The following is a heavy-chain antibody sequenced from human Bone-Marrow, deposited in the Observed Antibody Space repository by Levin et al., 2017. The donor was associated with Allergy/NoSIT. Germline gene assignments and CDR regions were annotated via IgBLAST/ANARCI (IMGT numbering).Heavy chain of an antibody. D-gene: IGHD5-12*01. CDR1: GASINSGGYS. J-gene: IGHJ4*02. CDR2: IFYNGGT. CDR3: ARSERGDGGPGFFDL. Sequence: SQTLSLTCAVSGASINSGGYSWSWIRHHPGKGLEWIGYIFYNGGTFDNPSFTSRLTIPIDKSGNRFSLRLRSVTAADTAVYYCARSERGDGGPGFFDLWGQGTLVTVSS. V-gene: IGHV4-31*02.